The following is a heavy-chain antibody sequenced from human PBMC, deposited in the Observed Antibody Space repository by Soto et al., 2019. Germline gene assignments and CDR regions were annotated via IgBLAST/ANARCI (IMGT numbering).Heavy chain of an antibody. CDR3: GRDVQNDGNYYIDA. J-gene: IGHJ6*03. V-gene: IGHV3-74*01. Sequence: EVQLVESGGGLVQPGGSLRLSCAASGFPFSGYWMHWVRQAPGKGLVWVSRINSDGSRINYADSVKGRFTISRDNAENTLYLQMNSLPDEDTAVYYCGRDVQNDGNYYIDARGKGTTVTVSS. CDR2: INSDGSRI. CDR1: GFPFSGYW.